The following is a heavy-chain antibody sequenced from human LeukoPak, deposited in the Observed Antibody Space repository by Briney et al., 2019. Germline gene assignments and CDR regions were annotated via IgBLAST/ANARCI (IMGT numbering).Heavy chain of an antibody. D-gene: IGHD6-13*01. CDR2: ISGSGGST. Sequence: GGSLRLSCAASGFTFSIYAMSWVRQAPGKGLEWVSAISGSGGSTYYADSVKGRFTISRDNSKNTLYLQMNSLRAEDTAVYYCAKDARGSWYGNWFDPWGQGTLVTVSS. V-gene: IGHV3-23*01. J-gene: IGHJ5*02. CDR3: AKDARGSWYGNWFDP. CDR1: GFTFSIYA.